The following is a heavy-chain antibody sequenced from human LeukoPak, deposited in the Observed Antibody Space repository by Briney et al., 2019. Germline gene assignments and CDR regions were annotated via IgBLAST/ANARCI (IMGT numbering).Heavy chain of an antibody. Sequence: SQTLSLTCAISGDSVPSNSAAWNWIRQSPSRGLEWLGRTYYRSKWYNDYAVSVRSRITINPDTSKNQFSLQLNSVTPEDTAVYYCARDEVFGVVTSSYYYYGMDVWGQGTTVTVSS. V-gene: IGHV6-1*01. J-gene: IGHJ6*02. CDR3: ARDEVFGVVTSSYYYYGMDV. CDR1: GDSVPSNSAA. CDR2: TYYRSKWYN. D-gene: IGHD3-3*01.